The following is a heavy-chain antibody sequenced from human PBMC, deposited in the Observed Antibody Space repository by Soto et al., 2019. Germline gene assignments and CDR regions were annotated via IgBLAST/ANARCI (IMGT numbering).Heavy chain of an antibody. D-gene: IGHD2-2*02. CDR1: GGTFSSYA. Sequence: ASVKVSCKASGGTFSSYAISWVRQAPGQGLEWMGGIIPNSGNTGYAQKFQGRVTMTRNTSISTAYMELSRLRSEDTAVYYCARGIGVAAGIFDYWGQGTLVTVSS. CDR3: ARGIGVAAGIFDY. J-gene: IGHJ4*02. V-gene: IGHV1-8*02. CDR2: IIPNSGNT.